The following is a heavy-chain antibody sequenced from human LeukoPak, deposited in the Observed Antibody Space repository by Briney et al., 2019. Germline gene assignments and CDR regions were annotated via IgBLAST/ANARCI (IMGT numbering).Heavy chain of an antibody. CDR2: IYYSGST. Sequence: SETLSLTCTVSGGSLSSSSYYWGWIRQPPGKGLEWLGSIYYSGSTYYNPSLKSRVTISVDTSKNQFSLKLSSVTAADTAVYYCARLNRRDGYNWYYWGQGTLVTVSS. J-gene: IGHJ4*02. V-gene: IGHV4-39*01. CDR1: GGSLSSSSYY. CDR3: ARLNRRDGYNWYY. D-gene: IGHD5-24*01.